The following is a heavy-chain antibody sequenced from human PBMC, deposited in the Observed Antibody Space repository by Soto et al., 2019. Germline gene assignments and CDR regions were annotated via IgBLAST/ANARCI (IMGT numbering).Heavy chain of an antibody. D-gene: IGHD3-10*01. J-gene: IGHJ6*02. Sequence: QVHLVQSGAEVKKPGSSVKVSCKTSGGSFNNYAVSWVRQAPGQGLEWMGGIIPNVDTPNYAQKFQDRITILADQSTSTVYMELRSLRSNGTAVYFWAVAMVREILIFESSGMHVWGQGTTVIVSS. V-gene: IGHV1-69*01. CDR2: IIPNVDTP. CDR3: AVAMVREILIFESSGMHV. CDR1: GGSFNNYA.